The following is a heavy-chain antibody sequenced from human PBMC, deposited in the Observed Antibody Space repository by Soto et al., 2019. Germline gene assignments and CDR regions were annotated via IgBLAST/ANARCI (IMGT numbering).Heavy chain of an antibody. CDR3: AREGGSFGPYYYYAMDV. D-gene: IGHD3-10*01. Sequence: SETLSLTCGVSGGSIRNYFWSWIRQPPGKSLEWIGYIYYDGTTKYRPSLESRVTMSVDTSQNQFSLHLTSVTAADTAVYFCAREGGSFGPYYYYAMDVWGQGTTVTVSS. J-gene: IGHJ6*02. CDR2: IYYDGTT. CDR1: GGSIRNYF. V-gene: IGHV4-59*13.